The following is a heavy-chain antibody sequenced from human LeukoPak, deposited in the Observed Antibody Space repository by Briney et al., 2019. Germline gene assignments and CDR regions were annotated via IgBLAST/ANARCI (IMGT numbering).Heavy chain of an antibody. V-gene: IGHV4-34*01. D-gene: IGHD2-2*01. Sequence: SETLSLTCAVYGGSFSGYYWSWIRQPPGKGLEWIGEINHSGSTNYNPSLKSRVTISVDTSKNQFSLKLSSVTAADTAVYYCARGRAAASGDYWGQGTLVTASS. CDR3: ARGRAAASGDY. CDR2: INHSGST. J-gene: IGHJ4*02. CDR1: GGSFSGYY.